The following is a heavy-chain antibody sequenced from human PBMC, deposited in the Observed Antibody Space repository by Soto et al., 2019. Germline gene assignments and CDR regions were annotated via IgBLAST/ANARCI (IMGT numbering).Heavy chain of an antibody. CDR2: IDHSGST. D-gene: IGHD3-3*01. Sequence: QVQLQQWGAGLLKPSETLSLTCAVYGGSFSGYYWSWIRQPPGKGLEWIGEIDHSGSTNYSPSLKSLVPISVDTSKNQFSLKLSSVTAADTAVYYCARGGQYYDFWSGYYDCWGQGTLVTVSS. CDR3: ARGGQYYDFWSGYYDC. J-gene: IGHJ4*02. CDR1: GGSFSGYY. V-gene: IGHV4-34*02.